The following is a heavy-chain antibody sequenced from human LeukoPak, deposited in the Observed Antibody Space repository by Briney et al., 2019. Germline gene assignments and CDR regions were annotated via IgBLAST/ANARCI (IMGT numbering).Heavy chain of an antibody. V-gene: IGHV3-23*01. J-gene: IGHJ5*02. CDR1: GFTFSSFP. CDR2: ISGSGRVT. CDR3: AKDGYPNYDFWSGSLGP. Sequence: PGGSLRLSCAASGFTFSSFPMSWVRQAPGKGLEWVSTISGSGRVTYYADSVKGRFTISRDNSKNTLYLQMNSLRAEDTAVYYCAKDGYPNYDFWSGSLGPWGQGTLVTVSS. D-gene: IGHD3-3*01.